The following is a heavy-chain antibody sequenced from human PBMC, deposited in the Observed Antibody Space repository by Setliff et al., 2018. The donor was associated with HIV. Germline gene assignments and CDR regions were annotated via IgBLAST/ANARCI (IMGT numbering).Heavy chain of an antibody. CDR2: ISAYNGNT. V-gene: IGHV1-18*01. J-gene: IGHJ6*02. Sequence: GASVKVSCKASGYTFTNYGISWVRQAPGQGLEWLGWISAYNGNTNYVQKLQGRVTMTTDTSTDTAYMELRSLRSDDTAVYYCARDSGGINVLLWFGELLSTEYYYGLDVWGQGTMVTVSS. CDR1: GYTFTNYG. CDR3: ARDSGGINVLLWFGELLSTEYYYGLDV. D-gene: IGHD3-10*01.